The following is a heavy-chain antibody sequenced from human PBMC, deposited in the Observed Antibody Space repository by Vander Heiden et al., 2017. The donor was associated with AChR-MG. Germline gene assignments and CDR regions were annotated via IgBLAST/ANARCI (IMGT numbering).Heavy chain of an antibody. CDR1: GFTFSDLW. Sequence: EVQLVESGGGLVQPGGSLRLSCAASGFTFSDLWMHWVRQAPGKGLVWVGFVNSGGRSTRDADSVRGRFTISRDNAKNTVYLQMNSLSAEDTAVYYCARGGYGAIDYWGQGALVTVSS. CDR3: ARGGYGAIDY. D-gene: IGHD5-12*01. J-gene: IGHJ4*02. V-gene: IGHV3-74*01. CDR2: VNSGGRST.